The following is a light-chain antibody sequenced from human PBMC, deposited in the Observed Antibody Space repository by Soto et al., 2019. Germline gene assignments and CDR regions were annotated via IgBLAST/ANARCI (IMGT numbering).Light chain of an antibody. J-gene: IGLJ1*01. Sequence: QSVLTHSPSASGSPGQSVTISCIGTASDIGRYNYVSWYQHHPGKAPKLIIYEVTKRPSGVPDRFSGSKSGNKASLTVSGLQADDEADYYCNSYVGSKNYVLGTGTKVTVL. CDR2: EVT. V-gene: IGLV2-8*01. CDR3: NSYVGSKNYV. CDR1: ASDIGRYNY.